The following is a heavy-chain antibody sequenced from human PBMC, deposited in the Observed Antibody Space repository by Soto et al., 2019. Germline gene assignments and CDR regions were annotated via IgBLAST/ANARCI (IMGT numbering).Heavy chain of an antibody. CDR3: ARGLMATGIDY. CDR2: TYYRSKWYN. Sequence: SHTLPPTCAVFGDNVFRDSTAWNWIRNSPSRGLEWLGRTYYRSKWYNDYAVSVRSRIAIDPDTSKSQFSLQLNSVTPEDTAVYYCARGLMATGIDYWGQGTVVTVSS. V-gene: IGHV6-1*01. CDR1: GDNVFRDSTA. J-gene: IGHJ4*02. D-gene: IGHD5-12*01.